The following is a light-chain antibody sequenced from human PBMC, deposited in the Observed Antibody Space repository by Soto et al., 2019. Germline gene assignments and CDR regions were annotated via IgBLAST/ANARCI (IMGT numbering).Light chain of an antibody. CDR2: DVS. V-gene: IGLV2-14*01. Sequence: QSALTQPASVSRSPGQSITISCTGTSGDVGAYNYVSWYQQHPGKAPRLMIYDVSNRPSGVSNRFSGSKSGNTASLTISGLQAEDEADYYCSSYTGSSTLFVFGTGTKVTVL. CDR3: SSYTGSSTLFV. CDR1: SGDVGAYNY. J-gene: IGLJ1*01.